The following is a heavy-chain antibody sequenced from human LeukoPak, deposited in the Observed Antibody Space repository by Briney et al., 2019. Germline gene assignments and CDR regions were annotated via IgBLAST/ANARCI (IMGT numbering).Heavy chain of an antibody. CDR1: GGSISSSSYY. J-gene: IGHJ4*02. V-gene: IGHV4-61*02. CDR2: IYISGST. Sequence: SETLSLTCTVSGGSISSSSYYWGWIRQPAGKGLEWIGRIYISGSTNYNPSLKSRVTMSVDTSKNQFSLKLSSVTAADTAVYYCARDRGTWNDDGFDYWGQGTLVTVSS. D-gene: IGHD1-1*01. CDR3: ARDRGTWNDDGFDY.